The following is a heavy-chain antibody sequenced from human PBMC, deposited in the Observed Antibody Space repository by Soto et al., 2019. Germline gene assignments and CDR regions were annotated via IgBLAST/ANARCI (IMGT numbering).Heavy chain of an antibody. CDR3: ARVDVLRYFDWLSGYYGMDV. Sequence: VASVKVSCKASGYTFTSYDINWVRQATGQGLEWMGWMNPNSGNTGYAQKFQGRVTMTRNTSISTAYMELSSLRSEDTAVYYCARVDVLRYFDWLSGYYGMDVWGQGTTVTVSS. CDR1: GYTFTSYD. J-gene: IGHJ6*02. D-gene: IGHD3-9*01. CDR2: MNPNSGNT. V-gene: IGHV1-8*01.